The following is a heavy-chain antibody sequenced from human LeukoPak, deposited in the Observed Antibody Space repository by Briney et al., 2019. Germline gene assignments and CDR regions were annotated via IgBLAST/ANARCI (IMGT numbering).Heavy chain of an antibody. Sequence: GRSLRLSCAASGFIFSSYAMHWVRQAPGKGLEWVAVISYDGSNKYYADSVKGRFTISRDNSKNTLYLQMNSLRAEDTAVYYCARDYSGRITIFGVVTPGDWGQGTLVTVSS. CDR2: ISYDGSNK. D-gene: IGHD3-3*01. V-gene: IGHV3-30-3*01. CDR1: GFIFSSYA. J-gene: IGHJ4*02. CDR3: ARDYSGRITIFGVVTPGD.